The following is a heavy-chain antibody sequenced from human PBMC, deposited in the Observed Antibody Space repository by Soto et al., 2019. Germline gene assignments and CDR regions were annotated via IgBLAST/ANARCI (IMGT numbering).Heavy chain of an antibody. V-gene: IGHV6-1*01. CDR2: TYYRSKWYN. J-gene: IGHJ4*02. CDR1: GDNVSTNSAA. CDR3: ARDFGYGDFDD. D-gene: IGHD4-17*01. Sequence: SQTLSLTCAISGDNVSTNSAAWNWIRQSTSRGLEWLGRTYYRSKWYNDYAVAVKSRITINPDTSKNQFSLQLSSVTPEDTAVDLWARDFGYGDFDDWGQAPLVTGSS.